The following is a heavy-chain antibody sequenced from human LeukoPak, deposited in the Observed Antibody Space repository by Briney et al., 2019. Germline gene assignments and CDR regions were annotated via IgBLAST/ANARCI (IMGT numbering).Heavy chain of an antibody. Sequence: GGSLRLSCAASGFTVSTNFMGWVRQAPGKGLEWVSVIYGGGSTYYADSVKGRFTISRDNSKNTLYLQMNSLRAEDTAVYYCARARDLYSSSWYDYYYYYYMDVWGKGTTVTVSS. CDR2: IYGGGST. D-gene: IGHD6-13*01. CDR1: GFTVSTNF. CDR3: ARARDLYSSSWYDYYYYYYMDV. J-gene: IGHJ6*03. V-gene: IGHV3-53*01.